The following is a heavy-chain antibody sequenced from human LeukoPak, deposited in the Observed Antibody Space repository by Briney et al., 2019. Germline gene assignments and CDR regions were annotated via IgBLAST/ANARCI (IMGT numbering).Heavy chain of an antibody. D-gene: IGHD3-10*01. CDR2: ISGRVGRP. V-gene: IGHV3-23*01. Sequence: VGSLRLSCAASGLTLSSYAMGSVRQAPEKRLGRVSAISGRVGRPYNAASLKVELTISRDNSNNTLYLQMNSLRAEDTAVYYCAKAPMVRGVHRRIASVVSARGNQVYWGQGTLVTVSS. CDR3: AKAPMVRGVHRRIASVVSARGNQVY. J-gene: IGHJ4*02. CDR1: GLTLSSYA.